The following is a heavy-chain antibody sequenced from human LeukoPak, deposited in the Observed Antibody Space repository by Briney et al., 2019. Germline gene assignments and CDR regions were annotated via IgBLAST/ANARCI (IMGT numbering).Heavy chain of an antibody. D-gene: IGHD6-13*01. CDR2: IYYSGST. CDR1: GGSISSYY. J-gene: IGHJ4*02. Sequence: SETLSLTCTVSGGSISSYYWSWIRQPPGKGLEWIGYIYYSGSTNYNPSPKSRVTISVDTSKNQFSLKLSSVTAADTAVYYCARAGAAAGTGSFDYWGQGTLVTVSS. V-gene: IGHV4-59*01. CDR3: ARAGAAAGTGSFDY.